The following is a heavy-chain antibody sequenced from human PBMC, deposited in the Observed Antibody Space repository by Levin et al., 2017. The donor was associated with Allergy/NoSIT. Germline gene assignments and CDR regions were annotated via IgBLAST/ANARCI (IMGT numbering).Heavy chain of an antibody. CDR3: ARRGTRDYYYYMDV. Sequence: GETLKISFQGSGYSFTSYWIGWVRQMPGKGLEWMGIIYPGDSDTRYSPSFQGQVTISADKSISTAYLQWSSLKASDTAIYYCARRGTRDYYYYMDVWGKGTTVTVSS. V-gene: IGHV5-51*01. CDR2: IYPGDSDT. CDR1: GYSFTSYW. J-gene: IGHJ6*03. D-gene: IGHD1-1*01.